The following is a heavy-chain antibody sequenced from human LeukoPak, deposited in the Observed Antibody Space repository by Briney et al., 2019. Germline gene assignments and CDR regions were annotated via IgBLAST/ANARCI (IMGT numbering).Heavy chain of an antibody. CDR3: ARDRTGNDY. CDR1: GFTFSTYN. D-gene: IGHD1-1*01. CDR2: IKEDGSEK. J-gene: IGHJ4*02. Sequence: GGSLRLSCLASGFTFSTYNMHWVRQAPGKGLEWVANIKEDGSEKYYVDSVRGRFTISRDNAKNSLSLQMNSLRAEDTAVYYCARDRTGNDYWGQGALVTVSS. V-gene: IGHV3-7*01.